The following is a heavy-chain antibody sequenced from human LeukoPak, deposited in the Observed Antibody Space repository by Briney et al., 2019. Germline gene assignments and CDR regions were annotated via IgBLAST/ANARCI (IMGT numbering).Heavy chain of an antibody. CDR3: ARWGKMATTEVHER. D-gene: IGHD5-24*01. CDR2: IIPIFGTA. V-gene: IGHV1-69*05. J-gene: IGHJ4*02. CDR1: GGTFSSYA. Sequence: SVKVSCKASGGTFSSYAISWVRQAPGQGLEWMGRIIPIFGTANYAQKFQGRVTITTDESTSTAYMELCSLRSEDTAVYYCARWGKMATTEVHERWGQGTLVTVSS.